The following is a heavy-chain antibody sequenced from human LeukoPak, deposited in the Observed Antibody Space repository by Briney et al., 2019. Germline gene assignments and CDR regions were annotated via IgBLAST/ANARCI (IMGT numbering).Heavy chain of an antibody. D-gene: IGHD3-22*01. V-gene: IGHV3-23*01. CDR1: GFTFSSYA. J-gene: IGHJ4*02. Sequence: GGSLRLSCAASGFTFSSYAMSWVRQAPGKGLEWVSAISGSGGSTYYADSVKGRFTISRDNPKNTLYLQMNSLRAEDTAVYYCAKVPYDSSGYSAYDFDYWGQGTLVTVSS. CDR3: AKVPYDSSGYSAYDFDY. CDR2: ISGSGGST.